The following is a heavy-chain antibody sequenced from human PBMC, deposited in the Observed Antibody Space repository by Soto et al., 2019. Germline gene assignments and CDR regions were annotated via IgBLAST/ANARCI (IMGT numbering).Heavy chain of an antibody. V-gene: IGHV4-30-2*01. CDR1: GGSISSGGYS. Sequence: PSETLSLTCAVSGGSISSGGYSWSWIRQPPGKGLEWIGYIYHSGSTYYNPSLKSRVTISVDRSKNQFSLKLSSVTAADTAVYYCARGGSGIATLDYWGQGTLVTVSS. D-gene: IGHD3-10*01. J-gene: IGHJ4*02. CDR2: IYHSGST. CDR3: ARGGSGIATLDY.